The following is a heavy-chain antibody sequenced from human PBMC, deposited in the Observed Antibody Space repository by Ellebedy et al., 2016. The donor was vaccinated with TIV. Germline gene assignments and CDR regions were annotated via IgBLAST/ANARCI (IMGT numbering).Heavy chain of an antibody. Sequence: AASVKVSCKASGYSFTSYYMHWVRQAPGQGLEWVGLINPSGGGTIYAQRFQGRVTMTRDTSTSTVHMELTSLRSDDTAVHYCARTSGYNSGWYLYWGPGTLVTVSS. V-gene: IGHV1-46*01. D-gene: IGHD6-19*01. CDR2: INPSGGGT. CDR3: ARTSGYNSGWYLY. CDR1: GYSFTSYY. J-gene: IGHJ4*02.